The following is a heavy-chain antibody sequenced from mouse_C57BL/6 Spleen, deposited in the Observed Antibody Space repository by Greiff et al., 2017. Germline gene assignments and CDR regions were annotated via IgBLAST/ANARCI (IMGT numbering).Heavy chain of an antibody. CDR1: GYAFTNYL. Sequence: VMLVESGAELVRPGTSVKVSCKASGYAFTNYLIEWVKQRPGQGLEWIGVINPGSGGTNYNEKFKGKATLTADKSSSTAYMQLSSLTSEDSAVYFCARHYYGSSDYWGQGTTLTVSS. CDR2: INPGSGGT. V-gene: IGHV1-54*01. D-gene: IGHD1-1*01. J-gene: IGHJ2*01. CDR3: ARHYYGSSDY.